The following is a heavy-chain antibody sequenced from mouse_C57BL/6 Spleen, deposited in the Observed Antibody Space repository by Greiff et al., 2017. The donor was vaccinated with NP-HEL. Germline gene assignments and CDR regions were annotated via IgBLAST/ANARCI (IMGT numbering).Heavy chain of an antibody. J-gene: IGHJ2*01. V-gene: IGHV1-5*01. CDR2: IYPGNSDT. CDR3: TRSITTVVATDYFDY. CDR1: GYTFTSYW. Sequence: VQLQQSGTVLTRPGASVKMSCKTSGYTFTSYWMHWVNQRPGQGLEWIGAIYPGNSDTSYNQKFKGKAKLTAVTSASTAYMELSSLTNEDSAVYYCTRSITTVVATDYFDYWGQGTTLTVSS. D-gene: IGHD1-1*01.